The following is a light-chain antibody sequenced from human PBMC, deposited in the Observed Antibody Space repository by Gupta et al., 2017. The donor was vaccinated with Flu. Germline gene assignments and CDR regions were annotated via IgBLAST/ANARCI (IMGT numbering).Light chain of an antibody. CDR1: QTVNKSY. CDR3: QQYGTSPVT. J-gene: IGKJ5*01. Sequence: DTLSWSPGEGATLSCRASQTVNKSYLVWYQQRPGQAPRLLIYAASIRATGVPDRFRGSGSGADFSLTISRLEPEDFAVYYCQQYGTSPVTFGQGTRLDIK. V-gene: IGKV3-20*01. CDR2: AAS.